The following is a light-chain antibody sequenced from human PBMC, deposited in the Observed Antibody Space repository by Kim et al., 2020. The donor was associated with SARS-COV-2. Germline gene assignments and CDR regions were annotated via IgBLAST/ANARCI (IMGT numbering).Light chain of an antibody. CDR3: QQYGSPPYT. CDR2: GTS. Sequence: LSPGDRATRSCRASQSVGSNHFGWYQQKPGQAPRLLIYGTSSRAPAIPDRFSGSGSGTDFTLTISRLEPEDFAIYYCQQYGSPPYTFGQGTKLEI. V-gene: IGKV3-20*01. J-gene: IGKJ2*01. CDR1: QSVGSNH.